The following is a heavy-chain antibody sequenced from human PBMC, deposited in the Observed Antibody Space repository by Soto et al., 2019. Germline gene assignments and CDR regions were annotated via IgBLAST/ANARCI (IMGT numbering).Heavy chain of an antibody. CDR3: ARLSATVSGDY. Sequence: ASETLSLTCTVSGASISTHRWIWIRQPPGKGLEWIGFFHYYEGTHYNPSLKSRVTISVDTSKNQFFLNVTSVTAADTAVYYCARLSATVSGDYWGLGTLVTVSS. V-gene: IGHV4-59*08. J-gene: IGHJ4*02. D-gene: IGHD1-26*01. CDR1: GASISTHR. CDR2: FHYYEGT.